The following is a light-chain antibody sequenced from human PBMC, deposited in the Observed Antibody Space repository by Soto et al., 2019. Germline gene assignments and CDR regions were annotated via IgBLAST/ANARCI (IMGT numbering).Light chain of an antibody. CDR1: SSDVGSYNR. J-gene: IGLJ2*01. Sequence: QSVLTQPPSVSGSPGQSVTISCTRTSSDVGSYNRVSWYQQPPGTAPKLMIYEVSNRPSGVPDRFSGSKSGNTASLTISGLQAEDEADYYCSSYTSSSTSVFGGGTKLTVL. CDR2: EVS. CDR3: SSYTSSSTSV. V-gene: IGLV2-18*02.